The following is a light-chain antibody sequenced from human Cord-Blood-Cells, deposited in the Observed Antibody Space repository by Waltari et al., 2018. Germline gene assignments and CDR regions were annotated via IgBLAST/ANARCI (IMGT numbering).Light chain of an antibody. J-gene: IGLJ2*01. CDR1: SSDVGSYNL. V-gene: IGLV2-23*01. CDR3: CSYAGSSTWV. CDR2: EGS. Sequence: QSALTKPASVSGSPGQSITISCPGPSSDVGSYNLVHWYQQPPGKAPKLMIYEGSKRPSGVSNRFSGSKSGNTASLTISGLQAEDEADYYCCSYAGSSTWVFGGGTKLTVL.